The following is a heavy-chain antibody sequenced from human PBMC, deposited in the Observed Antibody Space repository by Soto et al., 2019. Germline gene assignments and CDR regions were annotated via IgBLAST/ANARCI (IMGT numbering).Heavy chain of an antibody. V-gene: IGHV1-24*01. CDR1: GYTLTELS. CDR3: ATDNYDSSGYYPFH. Sequence: ASVKVSCKVSGYTLTELSMHWVRQAPGKGLEWMGGFDPEDGETIYAQKFQGRVTMTEDTSTDTAYMELSSLRSEDTAVYYCATDNYDSSGYYPFHWGQGTLVTVSS. CDR2: FDPEDGET. J-gene: IGHJ4*02. D-gene: IGHD3-22*01.